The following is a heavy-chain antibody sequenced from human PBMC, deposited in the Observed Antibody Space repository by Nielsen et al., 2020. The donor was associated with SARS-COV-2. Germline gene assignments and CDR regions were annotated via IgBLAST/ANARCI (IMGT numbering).Heavy chain of an antibody. D-gene: IGHD4-17*01. J-gene: IGHJ5*02. V-gene: IGHV4-39*01. CDR1: GGSISSSSYY. Sequence: SQTLSLTCILSGGSISSSSYYWGWIRQPPGKGREWIGSIYYSGSTYYNPSLKSRVTISVDTSKNQFSLKLSSVTAADTAVYYCARRPLGDYHWFDPWGQGTLVTVSS. CDR2: IYYSGST. CDR3: ARRPLGDYHWFDP.